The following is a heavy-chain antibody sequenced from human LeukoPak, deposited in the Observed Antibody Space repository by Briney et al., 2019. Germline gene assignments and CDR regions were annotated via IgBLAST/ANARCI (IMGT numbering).Heavy chain of an antibody. D-gene: IGHD3-22*01. CDR2: IIPIFGTA. CDR1: GGTFSSYA. Sequence: GASVKVSCKASGGTFSSYAISWVRQAPGQGLEWMGRIIPIFGTANYAQKFQGRVTITTDESTSTAYMELSSLRSEDTAVYYYARAGPSMIVPNAFDIWGQGTMVTVSS. J-gene: IGHJ3*02. CDR3: ARAGPSMIVPNAFDI. V-gene: IGHV1-69*05.